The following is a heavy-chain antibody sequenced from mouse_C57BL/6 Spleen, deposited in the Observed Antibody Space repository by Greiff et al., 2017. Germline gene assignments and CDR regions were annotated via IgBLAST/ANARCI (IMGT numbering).Heavy chain of an antibody. CDR2: INPSTGGT. Sequence: EVHLVESGPELVKPGASVKISCKASGYSFTGYYMNWVKQSPEKSLEWIGEINPSTGGTTYNQKFKAKATLTVDKSSSTAYMQLKSLTSEDSAVYYWASLITTVVAKSYYAMDYWGQGTSVTVSS. CDR3: ASLITTVVAKSYYAMDY. CDR1: GYSFTGYY. V-gene: IGHV1-42*01. D-gene: IGHD1-1*01. J-gene: IGHJ4*01.